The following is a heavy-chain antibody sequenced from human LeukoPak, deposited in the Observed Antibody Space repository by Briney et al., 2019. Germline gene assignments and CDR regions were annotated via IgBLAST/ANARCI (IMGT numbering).Heavy chain of an antibody. V-gene: IGHV1-18*01. D-gene: IGHD2-2*01. CDR2: ISAYNGNT. Sequence: GASVKVSCKASGYTFTSYGISWVRQAPGQGLEWMGWISAYNGNTNYAQKLQGRVTMTRDTSINTAYMELSSLRSDDTAVYYCARGCGSTSCYASGFDYWGQGTLVTVSS. J-gene: IGHJ4*02. CDR1: GYTFTSYG. CDR3: ARGCGSTSCYASGFDY.